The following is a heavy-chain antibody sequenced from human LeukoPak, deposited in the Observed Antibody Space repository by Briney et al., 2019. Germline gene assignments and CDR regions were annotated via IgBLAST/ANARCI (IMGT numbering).Heavy chain of an antibody. J-gene: IGHJ4*02. V-gene: IGHV3-74*01. D-gene: IGHD3-3*01. CDR2: ITIDGSST. CDR1: GFTFSNYW. Sequence: PGGSLRLSCAASGFTFSNYWMHWIRQAPGKGLVWVSRITIDGSSTNYADSVKGRFTISRDNAKNTLYLQMNSLSAEDTAVYYCARGEWNDYWGQGTLVTVSS. CDR3: ARGEWNDY.